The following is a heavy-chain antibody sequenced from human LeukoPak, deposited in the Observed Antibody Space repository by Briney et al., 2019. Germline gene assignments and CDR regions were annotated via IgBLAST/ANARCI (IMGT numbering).Heavy chain of an antibody. V-gene: IGHV4-34*01. Sequence: SETLSLTCAVYDGSFTNYYWSWIRQPPGTGLEWIGEINHSGSTNYNPSLRSRVTISLDTSRNQFSLKLSSVTAADTAVYYCARAPYLTGGSWGQGTMVTVYS. CDR2: INHSGST. D-gene: IGHD2-8*02. J-gene: IGHJ3*01. CDR3: ARAPYLTGGS. CDR1: DGSFTNYY.